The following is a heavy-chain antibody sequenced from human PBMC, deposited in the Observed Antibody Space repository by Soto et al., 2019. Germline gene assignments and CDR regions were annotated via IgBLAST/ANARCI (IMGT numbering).Heavy chain of an antibody. J-gene: IGHJ6*02. CDR1: GFTFSSYD. V-gene: IGHV3-13*01. CDR2: IGTAGDT. CDR3: ARGDSGWDLYYYYYGMDV. Sequence: EVQLVESGGGLVQPGGSLRLSCAASGFTFSSYDMHWVRQATGKGLEWVSAIGTAGDTYYPGSVKGRFTISRENAKNSLYLQMNSLRAEDTAVYYCARGDSGWDLYYYYYGMDVWGQGTTVTVSS. D-gene: IGHD6-19*01.